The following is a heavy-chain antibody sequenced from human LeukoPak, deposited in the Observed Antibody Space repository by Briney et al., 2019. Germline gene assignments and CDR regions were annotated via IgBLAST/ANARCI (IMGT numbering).Heavy chain of an antibody. CDR1: GGSYSGYY. Sequence: SETLPLTCADYGGSYSGYYWSWIRQPPGKELEWIGEINHSGSTNYNPSLKSRVTISVDTSKNQFSLKLSSVTAADTAVYYCARGGYYYGSGRSRNWFDPWGQGTLVTVSS. D-gene: IGHD3-10*01. CDR3: ARGGYYYGSGRSRNWFDP. V-gene: IGHV4-34*01. J-gene: IGHJ5*02. CDR2: INHSGST.